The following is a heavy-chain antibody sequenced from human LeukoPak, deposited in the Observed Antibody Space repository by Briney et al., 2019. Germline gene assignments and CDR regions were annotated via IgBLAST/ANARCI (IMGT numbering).Heavy chain of an antibody. Sequence: SETLSLTCTVSGDSISSYYWSWIRQSPGKGLGCIGYIYYSGTTNYNPSLKSRVTISVDTSENQFSLKLSSVTAADTAVYYCARGYSSSWLYSQYWSQGTLVTVSS. D-gene: IGHD6-13*01. V-gene: IGHV4-59*01. CDR3: ARGYSSSWLYSQY. CDR2: IYYSGTT. J-gene: IGHJ1*01. CDR1: GDSISSYY.